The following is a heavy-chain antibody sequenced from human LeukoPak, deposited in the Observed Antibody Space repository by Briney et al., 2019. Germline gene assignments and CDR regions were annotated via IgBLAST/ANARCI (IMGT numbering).Heavy chain of an antibody. Sequence: GGSLRLSCGASGLMFSNYAMSWVRQAPGKGLEWVSAISGSDGRTYYADSVKGRFTISRDNSKNTLFLQMNSLRAEDTAIYYCAKDVVVDYWGQGTLVTVSS. CDR3: AKDVVVDY. D-gene: IGHD2-15*01. V-gene: IGHV3-23*01. J-gene: IGHJ4*02. CDR1: GLMFSNYA. CDR2: ISGSDGRT.